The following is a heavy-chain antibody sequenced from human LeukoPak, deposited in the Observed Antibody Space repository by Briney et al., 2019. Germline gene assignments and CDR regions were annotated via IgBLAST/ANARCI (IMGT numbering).Heavy chain of an antibody. J-gene: IGHJ4*02. V-gene: IGHV3-30-3*01. CDR2: ISYDGSNK. Sequence: GRSLRLSCAASGFTFSSYAMHWVRQAPGKGLEWVADISYDGSNKYYADSVKGRFTISRDNSKNTLYLQMNSLRAEDTAVYYCARDGSVSYMDYWGQGTLVSVSS. D-gene: IGHD1-26*01. CDR3: ARDGSVSYMDY. CDR1: GFTFSSYA.